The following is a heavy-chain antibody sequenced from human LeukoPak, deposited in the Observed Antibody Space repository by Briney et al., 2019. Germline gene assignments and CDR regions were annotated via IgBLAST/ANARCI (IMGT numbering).Heavy chain of an antibody. CDR3: ARDAMVRGVIIWPYYFDY. V-gene: IGHV3-21*01. CDR1: GFTFSSYS. J-gene: IGHJ4*02. Sequence: GGSLRLSCAASGFTFSSYSMNWVRQAPGKGLEWVSSISSSSSYTYYADSVKGRFTISRDNAKNSLYLQMNSLRAEDTAVYYCARDAMVRGVIIWPYYFDYWGQGTLVTVSS. D-gene: IGHD3-10*01. CDR2: ISSSSSYT.